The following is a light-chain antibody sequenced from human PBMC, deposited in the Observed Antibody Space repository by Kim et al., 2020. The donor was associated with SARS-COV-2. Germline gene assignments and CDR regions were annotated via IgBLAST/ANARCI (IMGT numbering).Light chain of an antibody. CDR3: QHYYTYPYT. CDR1: QGISSY. J-gene: IGKJ2*01. Sequence: AIRMTQSPASLSASIGDRVTITCRASQGISSYLAWYQQKPGKAPKLLIYAASTLQSGVPSRFSGSGSGTDFTLTISCLQSEDFATYYCQHYYTYPYTFGQGTKLEI. CDR2: AAS. V-gene: IGKV1-8*01.